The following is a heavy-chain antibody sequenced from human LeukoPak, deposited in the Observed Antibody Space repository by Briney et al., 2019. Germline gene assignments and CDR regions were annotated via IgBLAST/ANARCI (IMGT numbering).Heavy chain of an antibody. CDR3: AKDPGGWDYFDY. CDR2: ISYDGSNK. V-gene: IGHV3-30*18. CDR1: GFTFSSYG. Sequence: PGGSLRLSCAASGFTFSSYGMHWVRQAPGKGLEWVAVISYDGSNKYYADSVKGRFTISRDNSKNTLYLQMNSLRAEDTAVYYCAKDPGGWDYFDYWGQGTLVTVSS. J-gene: IGHJ4*02. D-gene: IGHD3-16*01.